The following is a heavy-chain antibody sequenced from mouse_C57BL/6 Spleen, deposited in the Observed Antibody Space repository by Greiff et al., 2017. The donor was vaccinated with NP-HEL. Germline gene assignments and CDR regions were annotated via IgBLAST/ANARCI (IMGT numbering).Heavy chain of an antibody. J-gene: IGHJ2*01. D-gene: IGHD1-1*01. V-gene: IGHV1-69*01. Sequence: QVQLQQPGAELVMPGASVKLSCKASGYTFTSYWMHWVKQRPGQGLEWIGEIDPSDSYTNYNQKFKGKSTLTVDKSSSTAYMQLSSLTSEDSAVYYCASYYYGSSYVLDYWGQGTTLTVSS. CDR3: ASYYYGSSYVLDY. CDR1: GYTFTSYW. CDR2: IDPSDSYT.